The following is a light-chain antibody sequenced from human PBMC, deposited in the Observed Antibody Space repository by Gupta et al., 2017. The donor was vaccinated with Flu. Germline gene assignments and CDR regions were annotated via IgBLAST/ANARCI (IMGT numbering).Light chain of an antibody. CDR2: AAS. CDR3: QQTFSIPRT. V-gene: IGKV1-39*01. CDR1: QDINMF. J-gene: IGKJ1*01. Sequence: PFSLAASVGDRVAITCRATQDINMFLHWYQQKAGQAPTLLIYAASNLQIGAPSRFSGSGSGTEFTLTISALQPEDFALYYCQQTFSIPRTFGQGTRVEVK.